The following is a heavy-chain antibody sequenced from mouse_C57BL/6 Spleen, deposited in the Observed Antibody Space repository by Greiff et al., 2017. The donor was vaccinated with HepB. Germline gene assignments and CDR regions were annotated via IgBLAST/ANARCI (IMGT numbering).Heavy chain of an antibody. CDR3: ARESYYDYDWGSY. J-gene: IGHJ2*01. Sequence: LVESGAELVKPGASVKISCKASGYAFSSYWMNWVKQRPGKGLEWIGQIYPGDGDTNYNGKFKGKATLTADKSSSTAYMQLSSLTSEDSAVYFCARESYYDYDWGSYWGQGTTLTVSS. D-gene: IGHD2-4*01. CDR1: GYAFSSYW. V-gene: IGHV1-80*01. CDR2: IYPGDGDT.